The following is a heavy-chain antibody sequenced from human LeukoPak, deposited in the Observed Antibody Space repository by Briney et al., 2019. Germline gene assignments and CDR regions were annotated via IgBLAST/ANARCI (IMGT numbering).Heavy chain of an antibody. CDR3: ATYRHGDLLWEYDY. J-gene: IGHJ4*02. D-gene: IGHD1-26*01. V-gene: IGHV1-18*01. Sequence: ASVKVSCKASGYTFTSYGISWVRQAPGQGLEWMGWIRVYNGDTNYAQKLQGRVTMTTDTSTSTAYMELRSLRSDDTAVYYCATYRHGDLLWEYDYWGQGTLVTVSS. CDR2: IRVYNGDT. CDR1: GYTFTSYG.